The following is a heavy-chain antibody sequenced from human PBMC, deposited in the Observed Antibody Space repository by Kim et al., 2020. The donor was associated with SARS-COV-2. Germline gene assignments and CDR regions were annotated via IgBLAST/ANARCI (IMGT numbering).Heavy chain of an antibody. Sequence: EGSLRLSCAASGFIFRSYSMHWVRQAPGKGLEWVAVTSYDGSIKKYADSMKGRFTISRDNSKNTVYLQMNSLRAEDTAVYYCARDGHDWFYFDYWGQGTL. V-gene: IGHV3-30-3*01. CDR2: TSYDGSIK. CDR1: GFIFRSYS. D-gene: IGHD3-9*01. CDR3: ARDGHDWFYFDY. J-gene: IGHJ4*02.